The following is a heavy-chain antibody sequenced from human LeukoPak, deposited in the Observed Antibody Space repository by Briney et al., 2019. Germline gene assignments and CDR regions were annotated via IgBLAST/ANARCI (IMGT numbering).Heavy chain of an antibody. CDR1: GFTFSSYE. J-gene: IGHJ4*02. CDR2: ISSSGSTI. D-gene: IGHD3-10*01. CDR3: ARLQWFGGYYFDY. V-gene: IGHV3-48*03. Sequence: GGSLRLSCAASGFTFSSYEMNWVRQAPGKGLEWVSYISSSGSTIYYADSVKGRFTISRDNAENSLYLQMNSLRAEDTAVYYCARLQWFGGYYFDYWGQGTLVTVSS.